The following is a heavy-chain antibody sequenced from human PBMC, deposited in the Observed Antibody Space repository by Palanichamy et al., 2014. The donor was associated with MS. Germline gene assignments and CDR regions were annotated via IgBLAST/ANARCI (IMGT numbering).Heavy chain of an antibody. V-gene: IGHV1-8*01. CDR3: ARGDPADNWFDP. CDR1: GHTFTNFD. Sequence: QVQLVQSGAEVKKPGASVKVSCEASGHTFTNFDINWVRQATGQGLEWMGWMNPNNGNTGYAQKFQGRVTMTRNTSIRTAYMELSSLRSEDMAVYYCARGDPADNWFDPWGQGTLVTVSS. D-gene: IGHD2-2*01. J-gene: IGHJ5*02. CDR2: MNPNNGNT.